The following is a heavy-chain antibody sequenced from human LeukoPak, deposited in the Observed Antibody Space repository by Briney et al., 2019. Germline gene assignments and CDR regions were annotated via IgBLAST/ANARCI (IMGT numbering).Heavy chain of an antibody. CDR2: ISAYNGNT. Sequence: VASVKVSCKASGYTFTGYYMHWVRQAPGQGLEWMGWISAYNGNTNYAQKLQGRVTMTTDTSTSTAYMELRSLRSDDTAVYYCARDTTEYSSSRGYFDYWGQGTLVTVSS. CDR3: ARDTTEYSSSRGYFDY. CDR1: GYTFTGYY. J-gene: IGHJ4*02. V-gene: IGHV1-18*04. D-gene: IGHD6-6*01.